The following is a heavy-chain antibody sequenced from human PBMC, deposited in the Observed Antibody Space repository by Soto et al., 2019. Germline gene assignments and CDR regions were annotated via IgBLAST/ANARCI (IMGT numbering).Heavy chain of an antibody. CDR3: ARDAQYCSSTSCSYYFDY. Sequence: QVQLQESGPGLVKPSETLSLTCTVSGGSISSYYWSWIRQPPGKGLEWIGYIYYSGSTNYNPSLKGRVTISVDTSKNQFSLKLSSVTAADTAVYYCARDAQYCSSTSCSYYFDYWGQGTLVTVSS. CDR1: GGSISSYY. D-gene: IGHD2-2*01. CDR2: IYYSGST. J-gene: IGHJ4*02. V-gene: IGHV4-59*01.